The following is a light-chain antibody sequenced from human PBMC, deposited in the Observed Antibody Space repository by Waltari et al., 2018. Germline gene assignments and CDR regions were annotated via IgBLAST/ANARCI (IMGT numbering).Light chain of an antibody. Sequence: IVLTQSPATLSLSPGSRATLSCRASQSVSSYLAWYQQKPGQAPRLLIYDASNRATGIPARFSGSGSGTDFTLTISSLEPEDFAVYYCQQRNILITFGQGTRLEIK. CDR3: QQRNILIT. V-gene: IGKV3-11*01. CDR1: QSVSSY. J-gene: IGKJ5*01. CDR2: DAS.